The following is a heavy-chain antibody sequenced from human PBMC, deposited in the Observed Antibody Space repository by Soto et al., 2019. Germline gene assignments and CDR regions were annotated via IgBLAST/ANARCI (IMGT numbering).Heavy chain of an antibody. V-gene: IGHV3-43*01. D-gene: IGHD6-13*01. CDR3: AKGAGRKGWAFDY. CDR2: ISWDGGST. J-gene: IGHJ4*02. Sequence: PGGSVRLSCAASGVSFDDYTMHWVRQAPGKGLEWVSLISWDGGSTYYADSVKGRFTISRDNSKNSLYLQMNSLRTEDTALYYCAKGAGRKGWAFDYWGQGTLVTVSS. CDR1: GVSFDDYT.